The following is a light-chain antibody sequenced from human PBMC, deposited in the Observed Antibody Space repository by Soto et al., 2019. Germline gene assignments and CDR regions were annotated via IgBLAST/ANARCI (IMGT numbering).Light chain of an antibody. CDR3: QQYTNYPWT. V-gene: IGKV1-5*03. CDR2: EAS. CDR1: DNIAPW. J-gene: IGKJ1*01. Sequence: DIQMTQSPSTLSASVGDRVAITCRASDNIAPWLAWFQQKPGKAPRLLIYEASRLESGVPSRISGSGSGTEFTLTISSLQPDDFATYYCQQYTNYPWTFGQGTKVDI.